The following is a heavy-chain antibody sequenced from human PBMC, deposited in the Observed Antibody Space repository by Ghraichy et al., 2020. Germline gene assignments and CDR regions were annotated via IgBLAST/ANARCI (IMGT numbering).Heavy chain of an antibody. Sequence: GGSLRLSCAASGFTFSSYGMHWVRQAPGKGLEWVAFIRYDGSNKYYADSVKGRFTISRDNSKNTLYLQMNSLRAEDTAVYYCAKDLPPVATIADAFDIWGQGTMVTVSS. CDR1: GFTFSSYG. D-gene: IGHD5-12*01. J-gene: IGHJ3*02. CDR3: AKDLPPVATIADAFDI. V-gene: IGHV3-30*02. CDR2: IRYDGSNK.